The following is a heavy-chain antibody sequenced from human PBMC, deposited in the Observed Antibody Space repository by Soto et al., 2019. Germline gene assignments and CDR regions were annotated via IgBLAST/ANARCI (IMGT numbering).Heavy chain of an antibody. CDR3: ARDLFAGSYYYYGMDV. J-gene: IGHJ6*02. CDR1: GSAFPSYG. Sequence: GXSGKVSFKASGSAFPSYGISWVRQAPGQGLEWMGWISAYNGNTNYAQKLQGRVTMTTDTSTSTAYMELRSLRSDDTAVYYCARDLFAGSYYYYGMDVWGQGTTGTVS. V-gene: IGHV1-18*04. D-gene: IGHD3-3*01. CDR2: ISAYNGNT.